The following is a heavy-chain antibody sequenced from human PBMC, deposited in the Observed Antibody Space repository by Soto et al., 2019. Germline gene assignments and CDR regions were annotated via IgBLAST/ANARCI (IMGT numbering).Heavy chain of an antibody. CDR1: GFPFSSYG. D-gene: IGHD3-10*01. V-gene: IGHV3-33*01. CDR2: IWYDGSEK. Sequence: QEHLVESGGGVVQPGTSLRLSCAASGFPFSSYGMHWVRQAPGKGLEWVTVIWYDGSEKRYADSVTGRFTISRDNSKNTALLQLNRLRVEDTVVYYCARLYGSVKEGVRGVEVCGQGTTVIVSS. CDR3: ARLYGSVKEGVRGVEV. J-gene: IGHJ6*02.